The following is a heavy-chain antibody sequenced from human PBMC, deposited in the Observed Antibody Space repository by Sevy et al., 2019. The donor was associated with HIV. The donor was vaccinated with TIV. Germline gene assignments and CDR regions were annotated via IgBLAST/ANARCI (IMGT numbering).Heavy chain of an antibody. V-gene: IGHV1-3*01. CDR1: GYTFTSYA. D-gene: IGHD6-13*01. CDR3: ARVGGEQQLAFDY. J-gene: IGHJ4*02. Sequence: ASVKVSCKASGYTFTSYAMHWVRQAPGQRLEWMGWINAGNGNTKYSQKFQGRVTITRHTSASTAYMELSSLRSEDTAVYYCARVGGEQQLAFDYWGQGTLVTVSS. CDR2: INAGNGNT.